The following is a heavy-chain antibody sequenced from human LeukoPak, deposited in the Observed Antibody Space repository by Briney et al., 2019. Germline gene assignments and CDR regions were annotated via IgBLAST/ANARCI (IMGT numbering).Heavy chain of an antibody. D-gene: IGHD3-22*01. Sequence: SQTLSLTCAISGDSVFSYTAAWNWIRQSPSRGLEWLGRTYYRSKWYNDYTESVKSRITINPDTSKNQFSLQLNSVTPEDTAVYYCARDDQTYYGISDFDYWGQGILVTVSS. CDR1: GDSVFSYTAA. CDR3: ARDDQTYYGISDFDY. V-gene: IGHV6-1*01. J-gene: IGHJ4*02. CDR2: TYYRSKWYN.